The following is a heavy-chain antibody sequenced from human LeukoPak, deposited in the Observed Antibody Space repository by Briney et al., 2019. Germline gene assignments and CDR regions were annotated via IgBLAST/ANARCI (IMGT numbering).Heavy chain of an antibody. CDR1: GFTFDGYA. D-gene: IGHD3-16*01. Sequence: GGSLRLSCAASGFTFDGYAMHWVRQAPGKGLEWVSGISWNSGSIGYADSVKGRFTISRDNAKNSLYLQMNSLRAEDTALYYCAKEGDTQAFDYWGQGTLVTVSS. CDR3: AKEGDTQAFDY. CDR2: ISWNSGSI. V-gene: IGHV3-9*01. J-gene: IGHJ4*02.